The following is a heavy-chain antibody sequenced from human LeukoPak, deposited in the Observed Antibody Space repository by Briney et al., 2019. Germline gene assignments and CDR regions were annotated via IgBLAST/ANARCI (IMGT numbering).Heavy chain of an antibody. CDR1: GFTFSSYW. Sequence: GGSLRLSCAASGFTFSSYWMSWVRQAPGKGLEWVANVKQDGSEKYYVDSVKGRFTISRDSAKNSLYLQMNSLRAEDTAVYYCARDAGGYGFYGDYWGQGTLITISS. J-gene: IGHJ4*02. D-gene: IGHD5-18*01. CDR2: VKQDGSEK. CDR3: ARDAGGYGFYGDY. V-gene: IGHV3-7*01.